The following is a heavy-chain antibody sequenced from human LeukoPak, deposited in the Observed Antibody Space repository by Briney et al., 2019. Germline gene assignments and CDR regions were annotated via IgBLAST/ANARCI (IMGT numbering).Heavy chain of an antibody. Sequence: GGSLRLSCAASGFTVSSNYMSWVRQAPGKGLEWVSVIYSGGSTYYADSVKGRFTISRDNAKNSLYLQMNSLRAEDTAVYYCARDWGEETPVTTGGFFDYWGQGTLVTVSS. CDR3: ARDWGEETPVTTGGFFDY. D-gene: IGHD4-11*01. CDR1: GFTVSSNY. CDR2: IYSGGST. V-gene: IGHV3-53*01. J-gene: IGHJ4*02.